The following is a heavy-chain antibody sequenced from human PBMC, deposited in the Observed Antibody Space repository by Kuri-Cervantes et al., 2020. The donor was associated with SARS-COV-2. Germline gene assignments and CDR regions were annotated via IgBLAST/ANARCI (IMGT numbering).Heavy chain of an antibody. CDR3: ASLGDAGDLSPPFDY. CDR2: SIPIFGTA. V-gene: IGHV1-69*13. Sequence: SVKVSCKASGGTFSSYATSWVRQAPGQGLEWMGGSIPIFGTANYAQKFQGRVMITADESTSTAYMELSSLRSEDTAVYYCASLGDAGDLSPPFDYWGQGTLVTVSS. D-gene: IGHD3-16*01. CDR1: GGTFSSYA. J-gene: IGHJ4*02.